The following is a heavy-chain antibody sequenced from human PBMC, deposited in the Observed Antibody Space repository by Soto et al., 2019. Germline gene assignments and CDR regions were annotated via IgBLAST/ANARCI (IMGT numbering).Heavy chain of an antibody. D-gene: IGHD6-6*01. V-gene: IGHV4-31*03. CDR2: IYYSGST. CDR1: GGSISSGGYY. Sequence: SETLSLTCTASGGSISSGGYYWSWIRQHPGKGLEWIGYIYYSGSTYYNPSLKSRVTISVDTSKNQFSLKLSSVTAADTAVYYCARVRTEYSSSSRSHHLDYWGQGTLVTVSS. J-gene: IGHJ4*02. CDR3: ARVRTEYSSSSRSHHLDY.